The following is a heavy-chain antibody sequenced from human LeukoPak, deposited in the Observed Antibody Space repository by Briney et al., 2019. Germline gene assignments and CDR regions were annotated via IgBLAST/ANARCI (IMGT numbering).Heavy chain of an antibody. CDR3: ARVTRVKDTAMVRHAFDI. CDR2: INHSGST. D-gene: IGHD5-18*01. V-gene: IGHV4-34*01. Sequence: SETLSLTCAVYGGSFSGYYWSWIRQPPGKGLEWIGEINHSGSTNYNPSLKSRVTISVDTSKNQFSLKLSSVTAADTAVYYCARVTRVKDTAMVRHAFDIWGQGTMVTVSS. J-gene: IGHJ3*02. CDR1: GGSFSGYY.